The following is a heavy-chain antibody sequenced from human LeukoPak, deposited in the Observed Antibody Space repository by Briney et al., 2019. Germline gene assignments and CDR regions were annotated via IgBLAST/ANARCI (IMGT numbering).Heavy chain of an antibody. V-gene: IGHV4-34*01. CDR1: GGSFSGYY. CDR2: INHSGST. D-gene: IGHD4-17*01. Sequence: KPSETLSLTCAVYGGSFSGYYWSWIRQPPGKGLEWIGEINHSGSTNYNPSLKSRVTISVDTSKNQFSLKLSSVTAADTAVYYCARVYGDYQPSSGQGTLVTVSS. CDR3: ARVYGDYQPS. J-gene: IGHJ5*02.